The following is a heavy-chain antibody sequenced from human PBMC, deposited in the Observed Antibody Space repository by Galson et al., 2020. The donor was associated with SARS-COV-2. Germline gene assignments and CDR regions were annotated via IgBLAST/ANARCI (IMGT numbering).Heavy chain of an antibody. D-gene: IGHD1-26*01. CDR3: ARTTSGSYFGAFDI. J-gene: IGHJ3*02. CDR2: ISYDGSNK. CDR1: GFTFSSYA. Sequence: GGSLRLSCAASGFTFSSYAMHWVRQAPGKGLEWVAVISYDGSNKYYADSVKGRFTISRDNSKNTLYLQMNSLRAEDTAVYYCARTTSGSYFGAFDIWVQGTMVTVSS. V-gene: IGHV3-30-3*01.